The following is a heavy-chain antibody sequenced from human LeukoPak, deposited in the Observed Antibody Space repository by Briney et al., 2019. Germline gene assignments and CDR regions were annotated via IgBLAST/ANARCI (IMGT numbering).Heavy chain of an antibody. D-gene: IGHD2-2*01. V-gene: IGHV3-48*01. J-gene: IGHJ4*02. CDR2: IRSISSTI. CDR3: ARDDAIVPALPYYFDY. CDR1: GVTFSGYS. Sequence: RGSLRLSCAASGVTFSGYSMNWVRQTPGKGRWWVSYIRSISSTIYYADSVKGRFTISRDNAKTSLYLQRISLRAEDKAVYYCARDDAIVPALPYYFDYWGQGTLVTVSS.